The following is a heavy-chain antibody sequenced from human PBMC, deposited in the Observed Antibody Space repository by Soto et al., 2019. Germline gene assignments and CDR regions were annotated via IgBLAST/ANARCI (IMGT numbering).Heavy chain of an antibody. Sequence: QITLKESGPTLVKPTQTLTLTCTFSGFSLSTHGVGVGWIRQPAGKALEWLALIYWDDDKRYSASLNSRLTITKDTSKNQVVLTMTNVDPVDTATYYCAHAMLYCTGGSCSTWFDSWGPGTLVTVYS. CDR2: IYWDDDK. J-gene: IGHJ5*01. V-gene: IGHV2-5*02. CDR1: GFSLSTHGVG. D-gene: IGHD2-15*01. CDR3: AHAMLYCTGGSCSTWFDS.